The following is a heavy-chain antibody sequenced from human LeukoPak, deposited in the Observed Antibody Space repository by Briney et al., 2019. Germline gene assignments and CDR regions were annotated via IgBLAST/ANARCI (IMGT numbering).Heavy chain of an antibody. D-gene: IGHD5-24*01. J-gene: IGHJ4*02. CDR3: AKDPSTLTIRDDY. V-gene: IGHV3-23*01. CDR2: IHPSGTNT. Sequence: GGSLRLSCAASGFTFSNYWMSWVRQAPGKGLEWVSTIHPSGTNTHYADSVKGRFTISRDNSKNKLFLLMSTLRADDTAIYYCAKDPSTLTIRDDYWGQGTLVTVSS. CDR1: GFTFSNYW.